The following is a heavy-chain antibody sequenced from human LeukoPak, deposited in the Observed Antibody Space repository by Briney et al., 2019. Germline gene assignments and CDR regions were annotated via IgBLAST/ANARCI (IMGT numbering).Heavy chain of an antibody. J-gene: IGHJ4*02. Sequence: PGRSLRLSCAASGFTFSSYAMHWVRQAPGKGLEWVAVISYDGSNKYYADSVKGRFTISRDNSKNTLYLQMNSLRAEDTAVYYCAREPLGLVMVYAMGYWGQGTLVTVSS. V-gene: IGHV3-30-3*01. CDR1: GFTFSSYA. D-gene: IGHD2-8*01. CDR2: ISYDGSNK. CDR3: AREPLGLVMVYAMGY.